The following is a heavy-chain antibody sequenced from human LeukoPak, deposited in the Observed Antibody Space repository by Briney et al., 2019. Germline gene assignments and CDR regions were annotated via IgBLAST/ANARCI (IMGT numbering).Heavy chain of an antibody. V-gene: IGHV4-34*01. D-gene: IGHD3-10*01. CDR2: INHSGST. J-gene: IGHJ4*02. CDR1: GGSFSGYY. Sequence: SETLSLTCAVYGGSFSGYYWSWIRQPPGKGLEWIGEINHSGSTNYNPSLKSRVTISVDTSKNQFSLKLSSVTAADTAVYYCASHPPTGYYGSGSYYKWGQGTLVTVSS. CDR3: ASHPPTGYYGSGSYYK.